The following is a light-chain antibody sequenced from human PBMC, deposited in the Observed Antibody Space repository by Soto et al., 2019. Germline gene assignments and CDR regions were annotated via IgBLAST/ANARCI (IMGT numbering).Light chain of an antibody. Sequence: DIQMTQSPSFVSASVGDRVTITCRASQPIGTWLAWYQAKPGRAPKLLIYGASNLQSGVPSRFSGSGSATDFTLTISSLQPDDFATYYCQQGSTFPPLTFGGGTRVEIK. J-gene: IGKJ4*01. CDR1: QPIGTW. CDR3: QQGSTFPPLT. V-gene: IGKV1-12*01. CDR2: GAS.